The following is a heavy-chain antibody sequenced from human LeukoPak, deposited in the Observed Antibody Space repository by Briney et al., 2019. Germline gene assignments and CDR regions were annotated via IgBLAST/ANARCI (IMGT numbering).Heavy chain of an antibody. J-gene: IGHJ4*02. V-gene: IGHV1-69*04. D-gene: IGHD3-10*01. CDR2: IIPILGIA. CDR3: ARGFDYYGSGSYYGGRFDY. Sequence: GASVKVSCKASGGTFSSYAISWVRQAPGQGLEWMGRIIPILGIANYAQKFQGRVTITADKSTSTAYMELSSPRSEDTAVYYCARGFDYYGSGSYYGGRFDYWGQGTLVTVSS. CDR1: GGTFSSYA.